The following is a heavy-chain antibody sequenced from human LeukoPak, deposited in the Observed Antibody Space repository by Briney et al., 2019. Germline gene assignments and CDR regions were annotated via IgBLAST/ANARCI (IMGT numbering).Heavy chain of an antibody. Sequence: SETLSLTSTVPGGSISSYYWSWIRQPPGKGLEWIGYIYYSGSTNYNPSLKSRVTISVDTSKNQFSLKLSSVTAADTAVYYCARESTVNDAFDIWGQGTMVTVSS. CDR1: GGSISSYY. V-gene: IGHV4-59*01. CDR3: ARESTVNDAFDI. J-gene: IGHJ3*02. CDR2: IYYSGST. D-gene: IGHD5/OR15-5a*01.